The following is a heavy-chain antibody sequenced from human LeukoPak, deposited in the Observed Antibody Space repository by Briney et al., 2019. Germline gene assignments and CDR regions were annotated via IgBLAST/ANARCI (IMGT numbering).Heavy chain of an antibody. Sequence: SQTLSLTCSVSGGSISSGDYYWTWIRQPPGTGLEWIGYIYYSGSTYYNPSLKGRVTISVDTSKNQFSLKLSSVTAADTAVYYCARALPTDYYYYGMDVWGQGTTVTVSS. CDR1: GGSISSGDYY. CDR3: ARALPTDYYYYGMDV. V-gene: IGHV4-30-4*01. CDR2: IYYSGST. D-gene: IGHD4-17*01. J-gene: IGHJ6*02.